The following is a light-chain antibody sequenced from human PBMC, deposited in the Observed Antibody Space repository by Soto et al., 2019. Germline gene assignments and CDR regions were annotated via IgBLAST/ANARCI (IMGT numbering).Light chain of an antibody. CDR3: SSYTSSSTLVV. J-gene: IGLJ2*01. V-gene: IGLV2-14*01. CDR1: SSDVGGYNY. CDR2: DVS. Sequence: QSALTQPASVSGSPGQSITISCTGTSSDVGGYNYVSWYQQHPGKAPKLMIYDVSNRPSGVSNRFSGSKSGNTASLTISGLQAEDVADYYCSSYTSSSTLVVFGGGTKVTVL.